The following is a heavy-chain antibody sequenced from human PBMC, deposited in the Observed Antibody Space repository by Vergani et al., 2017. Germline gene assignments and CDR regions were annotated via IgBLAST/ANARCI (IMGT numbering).Heavy chain of an antibody. J-gene: IGHJ4*02. D-gene: IGHD5-18*01. CDR2: ISSSSSTI. V-gene: IGHV3-48*01. CDR1: GFTFSSYS. Sequence: EVQLVESGGGLVQPGGSLRLSCAASGFTFSSYSMNWVRQTPGKGLEWVSYISSSSSTIYYADSVKGRFTISRDNAKNSLYLQMNSLRAEDTAVYYCARDRGYSYGYRLWGQGTLVTVSS. CDR3: ARDRGYSYGYRL.